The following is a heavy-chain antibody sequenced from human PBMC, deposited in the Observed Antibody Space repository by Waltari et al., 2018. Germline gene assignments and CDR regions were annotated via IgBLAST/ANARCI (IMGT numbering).Heavy chain of an antibody. V-gene: IGHV4-38-2*01. J-gene: IGHJ3*02. D-gene: IGHD3-22*01. Sequence: QVQLQESGPGLVKPSETLSLTCAVSGYSISSGYYWGWIRQPPGKGLEWIGSIYHSGSTYYNPSLKSRVTISVDTSKNQFSLKLSSVTAADTAVYYCARVADSSGYYFPPDAFDIWGQGTMVTVSS. CDR3: ARVADSSGYYFPPDAFDI. CDR2: IYHSGST. CDR1: GYSISSGYY.